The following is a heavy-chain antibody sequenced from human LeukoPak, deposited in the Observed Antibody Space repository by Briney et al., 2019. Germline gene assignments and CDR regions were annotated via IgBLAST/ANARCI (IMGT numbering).Heavy chain of an antibody. V-gene: IGHV3-48*01. CDR3: ARYATVAAHRDFDY. J-gene: IGHJ4*02. D-gene: IGHD6-19*01. CDR2: ITRSSSSI. Sequence: PGGSLRLSCAASGFTFSSYSMNWVRQAPGKGLEWVSYITRSSSSIYYADSVKSRFTISRDNAKNSLYPQMNSLRAEDTAVYYCARYATVAAHRDFDYWGQGTLVTVSS. CDR1: GFTFSSYS.